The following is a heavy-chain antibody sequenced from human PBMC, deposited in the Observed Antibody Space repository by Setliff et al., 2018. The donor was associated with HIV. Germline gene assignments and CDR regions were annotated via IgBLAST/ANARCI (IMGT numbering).Heavy chain of an antibody. D-gene: IGHD2-2*01. Sequence: GASVKVSCKASGGTFSSYAISWVRQAPGQGLERMGGIIPILGIANYAQKFQGRVTITADKSTSTAYMELSSLRSDDSAVYYCARAGGGATDQAFDIWGQGTMVTVSS. V-gene: IGHV1-69*10. CDR3: ARAGGGATDQAFDI. CDR1: GGTFSSYA. CDR2: IIPILGIA. J-gene: IGHJ3*02.